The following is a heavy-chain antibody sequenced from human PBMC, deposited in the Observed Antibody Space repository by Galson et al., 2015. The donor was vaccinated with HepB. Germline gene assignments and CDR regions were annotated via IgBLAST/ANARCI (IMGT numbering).Heavy chain of an antibody. CDR3: ARDHGTPLSYYYYYGMDV. CDR2: ISTRGTSV. V-gene: IGHV3-21*05. J-gene: IGHJ6*02. D-gene: IGHD1-1*01. CDR1: GFTFSGYS. Sequence: SLRLSCAASGFTFSGYSMNWVRHAPGKGLEWVSYISTRGTSVSYADAVKGRFTVSRDNAKNSLYLQMNSLRAEDTAVYYCARDHGTPLSYYYYYGMDVWGQGTTVTVSS.